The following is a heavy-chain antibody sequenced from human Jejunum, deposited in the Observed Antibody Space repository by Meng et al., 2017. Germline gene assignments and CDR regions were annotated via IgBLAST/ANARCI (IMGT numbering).Heavy chain of an antibody. Sequence: GESLKISCAASGFTFDDYGMHWVRQVPGKGLEWVSGINWNGGSLGYADSVKGRFTVSRDNAKNSLFLQMNSLRVEDTALYYCARDRRYSSSWFGGVEYWGQGTLVTVSS. CDR3: ARDRRYSSSWFGGVEY. CDR2: INWNGGSL. D-gene: IGHD6-13*01. J-gene: IGHJ4*02. V-gene: IGHV3-20*04. CDR1: GFTFDDYG.